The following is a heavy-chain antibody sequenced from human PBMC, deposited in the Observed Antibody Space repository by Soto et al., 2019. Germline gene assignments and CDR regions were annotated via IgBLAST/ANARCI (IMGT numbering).Heavy chain of an antibody. J-gene: IGHJ5*02. D-gene: IGHD3-16*02. CDR3: ARIWGSYRAPSGGAGFDP. CDR1: GYTFTSNS. V-gene: IGHV1-18*01. CDR2: ISAYNGET. Sequence: QVQLVQSGAELKKPGASVKVSCAASGYTFTSNSITWVRQAPGRGLERMGWISAYNGETSYAEKFQGRLTMTTDTSTSTAYMELRSLRSDDTAVYYCARIWGSYRAPSGGAGFDPWGQGTLVTVSS.